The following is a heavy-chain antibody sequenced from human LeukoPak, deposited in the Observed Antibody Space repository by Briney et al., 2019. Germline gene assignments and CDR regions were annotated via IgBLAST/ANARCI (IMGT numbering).Heavy chain of an antibody. CDR3: ARLSAVTTSFDY. Sequence: SETLSLTCSVSGGSISTYYWSWIRQPAGKGLEWIGRFYTSGNSYYNPSLKSRVTMSLDTSKNQFSLKLSSVTAADTAVYYCARLSAVTTSFDYWGQGTLVTVSS. J-gene: IGHJ4*02. CDR1: GGSISTYY. D-gene: IGHD4-17*01. V-gene: IGHV4-4*07. CDR2: FYTSGNS.